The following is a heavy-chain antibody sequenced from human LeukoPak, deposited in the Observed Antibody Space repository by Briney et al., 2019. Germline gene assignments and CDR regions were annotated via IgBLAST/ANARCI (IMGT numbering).Heavy chain of an antibody. J-gene: IGHJ4*02. CDR3: ARGGIEATLFDY. CDR2: IIPIFGTA. V-gene: IGHV1-69*05. CDR1: VGTVSSYA. Sequence: GSSVKVSFKGSVGTVSSYAISWVRQAPGQGLEWMGGIIPIFGTANNAQNFQGSVTTTNAEYTRTASTELSSLRPEATAVYYCARGGIEATLFDYWGQGTLVTVSS. D-gene: IGHD6-13*01.